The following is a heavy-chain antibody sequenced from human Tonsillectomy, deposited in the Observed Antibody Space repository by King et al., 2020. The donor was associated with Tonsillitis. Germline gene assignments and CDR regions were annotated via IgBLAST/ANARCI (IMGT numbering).Heavy chain of an antibody. CDR2: ISWNSDNI. D-gene: IGHD2/OR15-2a*01. CDR1: GFTFDDYA. V-gene: IGHV3-9*01. Sequence: VQLVESGGGLVQPGRSLRLSCAASGFTFDDYAMHWVRQAPGKGLEWVSGISWNSDNIAYADSVKGRFTISRDNAKNSLYLQMNSLRAEDTALYYCAKVNVIRAFDSWGQGTMVTVPS. J-gene: IGHJ3*02. CDR3: AKVNVIRAFDS.